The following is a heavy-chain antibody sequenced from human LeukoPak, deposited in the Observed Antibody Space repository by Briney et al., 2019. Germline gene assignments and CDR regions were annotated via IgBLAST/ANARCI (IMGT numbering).Heavy chain of an antibody. J-gene: IGHJ5*02. CDR3: ARADYGDYLATWFDP. Sequence: GASVKVSCKASGYTFTGYYMHWVRQAPGQGLEWMGWINPNSGGTNYAQKFQGRVTMTRDTPISTAYMELSRLRSDDTAVYYCARADYGDYLATWFDPWGQGTLVTVSS. D-gene: IGHD4-17*01. CDR2: INPNSGGT. V-gene: IGHV1-2*02. CDR1: GYTFTGYY.